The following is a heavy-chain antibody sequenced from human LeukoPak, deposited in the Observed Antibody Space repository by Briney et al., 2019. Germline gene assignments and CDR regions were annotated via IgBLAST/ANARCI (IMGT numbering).Heavy chain of an antibody. CDR2: ISYDGSTK. D-gene: IGHD3-10*01. J-gene: IGHJ4*02. CDR3: ARGPGAANGVDSDY. CDR1: GFTFSGYG. Sequence: PGGSLRLSCAASGFTFSGYGMHWVRQTPGKGLEWVAVISYDGSTKYYADSVKGRFIISRDNSKNTLYLQMNSLRAEDTAVYYCARGPGAANGVDSDYWGQGTLVTVPS. V-gene: IGHV3-30*03.